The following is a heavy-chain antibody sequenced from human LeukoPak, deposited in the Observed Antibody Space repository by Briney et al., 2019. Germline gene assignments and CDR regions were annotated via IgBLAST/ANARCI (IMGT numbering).Heavy chain of an antibody. CDR3: AKDLPIARYCNGGSCNHFNS. J-gene: IGHJ4*02. D-gene: IGHD2-15*01. V-gene: IGHV3-23*01. CDR1: GFTFSSYA. Sequence: GGSLRLSCAASGFTFSSYAMSWVRQAPGKGLEWVSAISGGGGNTYYADSMKGRFTISRDNSRNTLFLQMNSLRAEDTAIYYCAKDLPIARYCNGGSCNHFNSWGQGTLVTVSS. CDR2: ISGGGGNT.